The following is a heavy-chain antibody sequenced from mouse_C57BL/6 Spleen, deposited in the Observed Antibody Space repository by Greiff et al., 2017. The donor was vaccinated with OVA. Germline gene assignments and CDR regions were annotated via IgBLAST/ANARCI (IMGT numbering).Heavy chain of an antibody. CDR3: ARGNDAHQEYFDV. Sequence: EVHLVESGGGLVKPGGSLKLSCAASGFTFSDYGMHWVRQAPEKGLEWVAYISSGSSTIYYADTVKGRFTISRDNAKNTLFLQMTSLRSEDTAMYYCARGNDAHQEYFDVWGTGTTVTVSS. CDR1: GFTFSDYG. CDR2: ISSGSSTI. V-gene: IGHV5-17*01. J-gene: IGHJ1*03. D-gene: IGHD2-3*01.